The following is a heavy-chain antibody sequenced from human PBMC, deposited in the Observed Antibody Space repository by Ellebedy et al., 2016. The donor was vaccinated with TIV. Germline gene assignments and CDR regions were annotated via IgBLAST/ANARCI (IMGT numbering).Heavy chain of an antibody. J-gene: IGHJ5*02. CDR3: ARDYIAARPMGWFDP. CDR2: TYYRSKWYN. Sequence: SETLSLXXAISGDSVSSNSAAWNWVRQSPSRGLEWLGRTYYRSKWYNDYAVSVKSRITINPDTSKNQFSLQLNSVTPEDTAVYYCARDYIAARPMGWFDPWGQGTLVTVSS. V-gene: IGHV6-1*01. D-gene: IGHD6-6*01. CDR1: GDSVSSNSAA.